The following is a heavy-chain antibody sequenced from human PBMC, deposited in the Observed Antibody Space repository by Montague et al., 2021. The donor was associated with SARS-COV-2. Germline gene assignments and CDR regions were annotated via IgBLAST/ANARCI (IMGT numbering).Heavy chain of an antibody. CDR1: GGSFSGYY. Sequence: SETLSLTCAVYGGSFSGYYWSWIRQPPGKGLEWIGEINHSGSTKYNPSLKSRVTISVDTSKNQFSLKLSSVTAADTAVYYCARVRYYGSGTSSGMDVWGQGTTVTVSS. CDR3: ARVRYYGSGTSSGMDV. V-gene: IGHV4-34*01. D-gene: IGHD3-10*01. J-gene: IGHJ6*02. CDR2: INHSGST.